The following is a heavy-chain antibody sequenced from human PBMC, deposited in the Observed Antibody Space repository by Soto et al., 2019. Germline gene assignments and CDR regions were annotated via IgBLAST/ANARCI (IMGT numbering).Heavy chain of an antibody. CDR1: GGSFSGYY. CDR2: INHSGST. V-gene: IGHV4-34*01. Sequence: PSETLSLTCAVYGGSFSGYYWSWIRQPPGKGLEWIGEINHSGSTNYNPSLKSRVTISVDTSKNQFSLKLSSVTAADTAVYYCARVDRSADYCSGGSCYQGDNWFDPWGQGTLVTVSS. J-gene: IGHJ5*02. CDR3: ARVDRSADYCSGGSCYQGDNWFDP. D-gene: IGHD2-15*01.